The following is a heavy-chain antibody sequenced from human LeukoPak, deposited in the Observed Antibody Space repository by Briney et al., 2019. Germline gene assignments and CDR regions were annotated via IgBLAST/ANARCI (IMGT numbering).Heavy chain of an antibody. CDR3: ARVTYGDYEDY. J-gene: IGHJ4*02. V-gene: IGHV1-2*02. CDR1: GYTFTSYG. Sequence: AASVKVSCKASGYTFTSYGISWVRQAPGQGLEWMGWINPNSGGTNYAQKFQGRVTMTRDTSISTAYMELSRLRSDDTAVYYCARVTYGDYEDYWGQGTLVTVSS. D-gene: IGHD4-17*01. CDR2: INPNSGGT.